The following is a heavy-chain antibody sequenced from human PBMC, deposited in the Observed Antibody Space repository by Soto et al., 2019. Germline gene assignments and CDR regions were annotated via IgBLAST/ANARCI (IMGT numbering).Heavy chain of an antibody. CDR1: GGSISSSNW. Sequence: VQLQESGPGLVKPSGTLSLTCAVSGGSISSSNWWSWVRQPPGKGLEWIGEIYHSGSTNYNPSLKSRVTISVDKSNNQFSLKLSSVTAADTAVYYCARRQASSIAPYNWFDPWGQGTLVTVSS. V-gene: IGHV4-4*02. CDR3: ARRQASSIAPYNWFDP. D-gene: IGHD6-6*01. CDR2: IYHSGST. J-gene: IGHJ5*02.